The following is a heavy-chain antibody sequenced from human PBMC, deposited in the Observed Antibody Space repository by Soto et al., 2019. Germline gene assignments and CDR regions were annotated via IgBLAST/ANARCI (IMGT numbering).Heavy chain of an antibody. Sequence: QVQLVQSGAEVKKPGSSVKVSCKASGGTFSSYTISWVRQAPGQGLEWMGRIIPILGIANYAQKFQGRVTITADKSTSTAYMELSSLRSEDTAVYYCARGLHYDLTSGVYYYYYCMDVWGKGTTVTVSS. J-gene: IGHJ6*03. CDR2: IIPILGIA. CDR3: ARGLHYDLTSGVYYYYYCMDV. V-gene: IGHV1-69*02. D-gene: IGHD3-3*01. CDR1: GGTFSSYT.